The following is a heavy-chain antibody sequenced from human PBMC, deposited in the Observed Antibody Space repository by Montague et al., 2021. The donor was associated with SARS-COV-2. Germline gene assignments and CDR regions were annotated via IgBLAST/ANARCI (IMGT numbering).Heavy chain of an antibody. CDR1: GFSFSIYW. CDR2: IDEYGGNK. V-gene: IGHV3-74*01. CDR3: VRDLVGKDDF. J-gene: IGHJ4*02. Sequence: SLRLSCAASGFSFSIYWMHWVRQAPGKGLVWVSRIDEYGGNKNYADSVRGRFTISRDNAKSTLYLQMNSLRAGDTAVYYCVRDLVGKDDFWGPGTQVTVSS. D-gene: IGHD1-26*01.